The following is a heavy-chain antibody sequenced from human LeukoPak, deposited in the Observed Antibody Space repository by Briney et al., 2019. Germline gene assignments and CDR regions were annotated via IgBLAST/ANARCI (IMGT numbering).Heavy chain of an antibody. CDR3: ARVLTMVRGVIMSDYYYYYMDV. D-gene: IGHD3-10*01. V-gene: IGHV4-59*01. J-gene: IGHJ6*03. CDR2: MYYRGNT. Sequence: SETLSLTCTVSGGSIRSYYWSWIRQPPGKGLEWIGYMYYRGNTNYNPSLKSRVTISVDTSKNQFSLKLSSVTAADTAVYYCARVLTMVRGVIMSDYYYYYMDVWGKGTTVTVSS. CDR1: GGSIRSYY.